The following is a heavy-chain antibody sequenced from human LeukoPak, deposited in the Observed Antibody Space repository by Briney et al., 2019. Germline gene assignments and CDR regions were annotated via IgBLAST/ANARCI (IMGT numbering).Heavy chain of an antibody. Sequence: PGGSLRLSCAASGFTFSSYWMHWVRHAPGKGLVWVSRINSDGSSTSYAGSVKGRFTISRENAKNTLYLQMNSLRAEDTAVYFCATKWTYDAFDIWGQGTMVTVSS. CDR1: GFTFSSYW. D-gene: IGHD1-26*01. CDR3: ATKWTYDAFDI. J-gene: IGHJ3*02. CDR2: INSDGSST. V-gene: IGHV3-74*01.